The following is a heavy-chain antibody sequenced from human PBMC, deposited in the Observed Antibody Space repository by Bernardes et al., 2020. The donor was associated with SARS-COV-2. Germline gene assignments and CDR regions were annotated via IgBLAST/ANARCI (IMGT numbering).Heavy chain of an antibody. D-gene: IGHD2-2*01. CDR2: IYTSGST. CDR1: GGSISSYY. Sequence: SEPLSLTCTVSGGSISSYYWSWIRQPAGKGLEWIGRIYTSGSTNYNPSLKSRVTMSVDTSKNQFSLKLSSVTAADTAVYYCARDGSSTSDPFYGMDVWGQGTTVTVSS. CDR3: ARDGSSTSDPFYGMDV. V-gene: IGHV4-4*07. J-gene: IGHJ6*02.